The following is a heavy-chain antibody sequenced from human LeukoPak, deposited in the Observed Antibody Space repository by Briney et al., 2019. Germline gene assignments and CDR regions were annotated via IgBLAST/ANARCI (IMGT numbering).Heavy chain of an antibody. CDR1: GDSISSGDYY. J-gene: IGHJ4*02. D-gene: IGHD3-10*01. CDR2: ISSSGST. V-gene: IGHV4-61*02. Sequence: KPSETLSLTCTVSGDSISSGDYYWSWIRQPAGKGLEWIGRISSSGSTNYNPSLKSRVTISVDTSKNQFSLKLSSVTAADTAVYFCARDPGSGSFKSFDYWGQGTLVTVSS. CDR3: ARDPGSGSFKSFDY.